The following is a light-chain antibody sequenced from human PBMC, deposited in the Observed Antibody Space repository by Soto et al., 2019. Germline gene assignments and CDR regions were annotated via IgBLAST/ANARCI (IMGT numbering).Light chain of an antibody. Sequence: DIVLTQSPCTLSLSVGERATLSCRASQSLSSGYSAWYHQKPGQAPRLLIADASTRAAGIPAWCSSSGSGKFFTITISRLEPEDAAVYCYQQYGSSGLTFGGGTKVDI. CDR1: QSLSSGY. CDR2: DAS. V-gene: IGKV3-20*01. J-gene: IGKJ4*02. CDR3: QQYGSSGLT.